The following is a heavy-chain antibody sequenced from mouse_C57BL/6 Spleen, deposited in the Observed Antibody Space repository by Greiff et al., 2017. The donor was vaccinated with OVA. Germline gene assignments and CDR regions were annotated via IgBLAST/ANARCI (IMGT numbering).Heavy chain of an antibody. Sequence: VQLQESGPGLVAPSQSLSITCTVSGFSLTSSGVHWVRQPPGKGLAWLVVIWSAGSTTYNSALKSRLSISKDNSKSQVFLKMNSLQTDDTAMDYCARAVVAEGYFDVWGTGTTVTVSA. J-gene: IGHJ1*03. D-gene: IGHD1-1*01. V-gene: IGHV2-6*03. CDR2: IWSAGST. CDR3: ARAVVAEGYFDV. CDR1: GFSLTSSG.